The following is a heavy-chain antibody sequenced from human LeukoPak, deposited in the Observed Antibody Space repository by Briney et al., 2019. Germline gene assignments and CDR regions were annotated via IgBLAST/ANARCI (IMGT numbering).Heavy chain of an antibody. V-gene: IGHV1-69*13. CDR3: ASRLYCSNTRYPNFPFAY. Sequence: ASVKVSCKASGGTFSSYAINGVRQAPGQGLGWMGGIIPIFGTANYAQKFQDRVTITAEASTSTAYMALSSLRSEDTAIYYCASRLYCSNTRYPNFPFAYWGQGTLVTVSS. J-gene: IGHJ4*02. CDR1: GGTFSSYA. CDR2: IIPIFGTA. D-gene: IGHD2-2*01.